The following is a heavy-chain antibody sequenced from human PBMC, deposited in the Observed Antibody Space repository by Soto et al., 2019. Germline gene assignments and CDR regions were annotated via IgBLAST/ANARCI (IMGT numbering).Heavy chain of an antibody. CDR1: GYTFSNSV. CDR2: ISPHSGKT. J-gene: IGHJ4*01. V-gene: IGHV1-18*01. D-gene: IGHD5-12*01. Sequence: ASVKVSCKASGYTFSNSVVSWLRQAPGQGLEWMVWISPHSGKTNYAQKFQARVTLTTDTSTSTVYMDLRSLTADDTAVYYCARDKLEMATIFDHWG. CDR3: ARDKLEMATIFDH.